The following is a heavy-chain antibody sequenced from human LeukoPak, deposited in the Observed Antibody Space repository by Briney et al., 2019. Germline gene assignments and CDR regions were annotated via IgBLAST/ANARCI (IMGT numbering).Heavy chain of an antibody. D-gene: IGHD3-9*01. CDR1: GFTFSDYY. Sequence: GSLRLSCAASGFTFSDYYRSWIRQPPGKGLEWIGSIYYSGSTYYNPSLKSRVTISVDTSKNQFSLKLSSVTAADTAVYYCARGRFRYYDILTGYSEFDYWGQGTLVTVSS. J-gene: IGHJ4*02. V-gene: IGHV4-38-2*01. CDR2: IYYSGST. CDR3: ARGRFRYYDILTGYSEFDY.